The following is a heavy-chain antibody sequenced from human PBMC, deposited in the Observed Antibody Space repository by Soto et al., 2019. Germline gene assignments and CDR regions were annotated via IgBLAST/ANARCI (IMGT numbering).Heavy chain of an antibody. V-gene: IGHV3-7*03. D-gene: IGHD3-9*01. CDR1: GFTFSRYW. Sequence: GVSLSLSCAASGFTFSRYWMSWVRQAPGKGLEWVANIKQDGSEKYYVDSVKGRFTISRDNAKNSLYLQMNSLRAEDTAVYYCAKSPYFFRGPLDYWGQGTLVTVS. CDR3: AKSPYFFRGPLDY. J-gene: IGHJ4*02. CDR2: IKQDGSEK.